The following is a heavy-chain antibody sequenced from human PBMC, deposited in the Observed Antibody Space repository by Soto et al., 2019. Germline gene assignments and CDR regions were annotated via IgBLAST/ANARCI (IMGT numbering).Heavy chain of an antibody. Sequence: GGSLRLSCAASGFTFSSYAMHWVRQAPGKGLEWVAVISYDGSNKYYADSVKGRFTISRDNSKNTLYLQMNSLKTEDTAVYYCTTDYGGYSGYDLDYWGQGTLVTVSS. J-gene: IGHJ4*02. CDR3: TTDYGGYSGYDLDY. V-gene: IGHV3-30-3*01. D-gene: IGHD5-12*01. CDR1: GFTFSSYA. CDR2: ISYDGSNK.